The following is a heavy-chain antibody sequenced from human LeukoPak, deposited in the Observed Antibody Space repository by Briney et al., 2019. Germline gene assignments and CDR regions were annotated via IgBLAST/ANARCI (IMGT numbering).Heavy chain of an antibody. CDR2: ISGSGGST. V-gene: IGHV3-23*01. D-gene: IGHD5-18*01. CDR1: GFTFTSYS. CDR3: AKAPTIYSYGPYYFDY. J-gene: IGHJ4*02. Sequence: GGSLRLSCAASGFTFTSYSMSWVRQAPGKGLEWVSAISGSGGSTYYADSVKGRFTISRDNSKNTLYLQMNSLRAEDTAVYYCAKAPTIYSYGPYYFDYWGQGTLVTVSS.